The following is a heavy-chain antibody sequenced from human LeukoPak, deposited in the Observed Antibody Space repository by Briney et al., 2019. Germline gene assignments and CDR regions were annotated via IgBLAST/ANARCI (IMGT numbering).Heavy chain of an antibody. CDR1: GYTFTGYY. Sequence: ASVKVSCKASGYTFTGYYMHWVRQAPGQGLEWMGRINPNSGGTNYAQKFQGRVTMTRDTSISTAYMELSRLRSDDTAVYYCTRDVRVRGNPEVCYWGQGTLVTVSS. V-gene: IGHV1-2*06. J-gene: IGHJ4*02. CDR3: TRDVRVRGNPEVCY. D-gene: IGHD4-23*01. CDR2: INPNSGGT.